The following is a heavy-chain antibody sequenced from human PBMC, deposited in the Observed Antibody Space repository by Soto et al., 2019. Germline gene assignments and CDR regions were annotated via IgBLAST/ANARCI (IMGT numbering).Heavy chain of an antibody. CDR3: GRASRYSRYHHSGIDV. V-gene: IGHV4-4*07. Sequence: WETLSLTCTVSGGSINSYYWSWIRQPTGRGLEWVGRMYVSGDTNYNPSLKRRLTISVETCKTQFSLKLIAGTAADAAVHYCGRASRYSRYHHSGIDVWGQGTMVTVSS. J-gene: IGHJ6*02. CDR2: MYVSGDT. CDR1: GGSINSYY. D-gene: IGHD5-12*01.